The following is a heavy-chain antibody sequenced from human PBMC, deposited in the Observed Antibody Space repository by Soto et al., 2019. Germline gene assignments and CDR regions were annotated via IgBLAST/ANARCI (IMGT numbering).Heavy chain of an antibody. J-gene: IGHJ4*02. D-gene: IGHD1-20*01. Sequence: GGSLRLSCAASGFNVGAFAVNWVRLAPGKGLEWVSGISVSDAFIYYADSVRGRFSISRDASENILYLQMNSLRVDDTALYYCTRETVAGITGLDYWGPGTLVTVSS. V-gene: IGHV3-23*01. CDR1: GFNVGAFA. CDR3: TRETVAGITGLDY. CDR2: ISVSDAFI.